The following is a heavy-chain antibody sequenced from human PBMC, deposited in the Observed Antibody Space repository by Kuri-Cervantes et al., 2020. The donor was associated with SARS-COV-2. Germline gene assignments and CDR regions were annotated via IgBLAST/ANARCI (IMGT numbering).Heavy chain of an antibody. CDR1: GGSISSSSYY. CDR2: IYYSGST. V-gene: IGHV4-39*01. J-gene: IGHJ6*02. Sequence: GSLRLTCTVSGGSISSSSYYWSWIRQPPGKGLEWIGSIYYSGSTYYNPSLKSRVTISVDTSKNQFSLKLSSVTAADTAVYYCARQGTGYYGSGSYYYYYYGMDVWCQGTTVAVSS. D-gene: IGHD3-10*01. CDR3: ARQGTGYYGSGSYYYYYYGMDV.